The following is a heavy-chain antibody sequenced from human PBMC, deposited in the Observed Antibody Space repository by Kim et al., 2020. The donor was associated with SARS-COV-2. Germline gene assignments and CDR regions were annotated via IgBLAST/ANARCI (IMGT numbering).Heavy chain of an antibody. V-gene: IGHV4-39*01. Sequence: PKRRVTLSVDTAKNQFSLKLSSVTAADTAVYYCARPTYGSGSYTNWYFDLWGRGTLVTVSS. D-gene: IGHD3-10*01. CDR3: ARPTYGSGSYTNWYFDL. J-gene: IGHJ2*01.